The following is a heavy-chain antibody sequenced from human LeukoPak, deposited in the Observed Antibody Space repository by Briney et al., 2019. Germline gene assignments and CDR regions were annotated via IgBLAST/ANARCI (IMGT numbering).Heavy chain of an antibody. V-gene: IGHV4-4*02. CDR2: IYHDGST. D-gene: IGHD3-22*01. Sequence: SETLSLTCAVSVGSISSNNWWIWVRQSPEKGLEWIGEIYHDGSTNYNPSLKSRVTISVDTSKNQFSLKLSSVTAADTAVYYCARVLDSSGYPNWFDPWGQGTLVTVSS. CDR3: ARVLDSSGYPNWFDP. CDR1: VGSISSNNW. J-gene: IGHJ5*02.